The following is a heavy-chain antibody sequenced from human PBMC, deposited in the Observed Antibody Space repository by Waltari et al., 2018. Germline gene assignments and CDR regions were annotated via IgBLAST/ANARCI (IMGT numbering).Heavy chain of an antibody. J-gene: IGHJ3*02. CDR2: ISSSSSYI. CDR1: GFTFSSYS. Sequence: EVQLVESGGGLVKPGGSLRLSCAASGFTFSSYSMNWVRQAPGKGLEWVSSISSSSSYIYYADSVKGRFTISRDNAKNSLYLQMNSLRAEDTAVYYCARDRGRDGWGMRKGAFDIWGQGTMVTVSS. V-gene: IGHV3-21*01. D-gene: IGHD3-10*01. CDR3: ARDRGRDGWGMRKGAFDI.